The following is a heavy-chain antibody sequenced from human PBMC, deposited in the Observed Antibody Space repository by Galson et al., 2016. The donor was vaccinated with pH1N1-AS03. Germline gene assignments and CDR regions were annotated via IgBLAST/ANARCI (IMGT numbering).Heavy chain of an antibody. J-gene: IGHJ6*02. CDR2: ITYNSDNT. CDR3: ARDGRSMDSLSVYGMDL. CDR1: GFSFNTRN. V-gene: IGHV3-48*02. D-gene: IGHD3-3*01. Sequence: SGAEVKKPGESLKISCAASGFSFNTRNMCWVRQAPGKGLEWLSYITYNSDNTYYAASVKGRFTVSRDNDRNSLYLHMTSLRDEDTAVYYCARDGRSMDSLSVYGMDLWGQGTTVSVS.